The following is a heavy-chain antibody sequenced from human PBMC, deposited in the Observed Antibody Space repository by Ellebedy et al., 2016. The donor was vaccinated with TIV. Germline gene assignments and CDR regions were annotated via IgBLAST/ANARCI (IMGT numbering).Heavy chain of an antibody. Sequence: ASVKVSXXVSGYTLTELSMHWVRQAPGKGLEWMGGFDPEDGETIYAQKFQGRVTMTEDTSTDTAYMELSSLRSEDTAVYYCARDLRQWELLGGHDAFDIWGQGTMVTVSS. D-gene: IGHD1-26*01. CDR3: ARDLRQWELLGGHDAFDI. CDR1: GYTLTELS. J-gene: IGHJ3*02. V-gene: IGHV1-24*01. CDR2: FDPEDGET.